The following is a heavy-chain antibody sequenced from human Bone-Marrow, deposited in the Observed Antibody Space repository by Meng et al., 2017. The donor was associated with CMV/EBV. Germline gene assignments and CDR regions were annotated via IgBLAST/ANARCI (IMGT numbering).Heavy chain of an antibody. V-gene: IGHV3-33*06. Sequence: GESLKISCAASGFTFSSYGMHWVRQAPGKGLEWVAVIWYDGSNKYYADSVKGRFTISRDNSKNTLYLQMNSLRAEDTAVYYCAKFYGSGSYTNYYYYGMDVWGQGNTVNGAS. CDR2: IWYDGSNK. J-gene: IGHJ6*01. CDR1: GFTFSSYG. D-gene: IGHD3-10*01. CDR3: AKFYGSGSYTNYYYYGMDV.